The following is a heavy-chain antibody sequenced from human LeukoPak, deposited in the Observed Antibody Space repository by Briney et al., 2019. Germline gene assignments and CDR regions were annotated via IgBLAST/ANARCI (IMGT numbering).Heavy chain of an antibody. J-gene: IGHJ3*02. CDR1: GGTFSSYA. V-gene: IGHV1-69*05. D-gene: IGHD5-18*01. CDR2: IIPIFGTA. Sequence: SVKVSCKASGGTFSSYAISWVRQAPGQGLEWMGRIIPIFGTANYAQKFQGRVTITTDESTSTAYMELSSLRSEDTAVYYCARGLPGYSYGMGAFDIWGQGTMVTVSS. CDR3: ARGLPGYSYGMGAFDI.